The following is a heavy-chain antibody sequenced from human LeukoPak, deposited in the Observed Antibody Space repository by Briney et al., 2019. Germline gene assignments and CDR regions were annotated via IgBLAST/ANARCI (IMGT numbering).Heavy chain of an antibody. Sequence: GGSLRLSCAASGFTFSSYAMHWVRQAPGKGLEWVAVISYDGSNKYYADSVKGRFTISRDNSKNTLYLQMNSLRAEDTAVYYCARDNGPVVPAAMGYYYYYMDVWGKGTTVTVSS. CDR1: GFTFSSYA. V-gene: IGHV3-30-3*01. CDR3: ARDNGPVVPAAMGYYYYYMDV. J-gene: IGHJ6*03. D-gene: IGHD2-2*01. CDR2: ISYDGSNK.